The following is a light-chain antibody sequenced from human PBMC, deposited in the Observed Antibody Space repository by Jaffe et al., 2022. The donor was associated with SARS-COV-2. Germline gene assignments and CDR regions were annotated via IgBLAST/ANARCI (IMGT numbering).Light chain of an antibody. CDR2: KAS. Sequence: DIQMTQSPSTLSASVGDRVTITCRASQSISSWLAWYQQKPGKAPKLLIYKASSLESGVPPRFSGSESGTEFTLTISSLQPDDFATYYCQQYNSYPYTFGQGTKLEIK. V-gene: IGKV1-5*03. CDR1: QSISSW. J-gene: IGKJ2*01. CDR3: QQYNSYPYT.